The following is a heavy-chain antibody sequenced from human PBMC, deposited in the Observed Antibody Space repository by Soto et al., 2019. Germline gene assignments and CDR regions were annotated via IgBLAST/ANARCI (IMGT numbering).Heavy chain of an antibody. CDR1: GGSISSYY. Sequence: SETLSLTCTVSGGSISSYYWSWIRQPPGMGLEWIGYIYYSGSTNYNPSLKSRVTISVDTSKNQFSLKLSSVTAADTAVYYCARETYGSGSYYPDYWGQGTLVTVSS. V-gene: IGHV4-59*01. J-gene: IGHJ4*02. CDR2: IYYSGST. D-gene: IGHD3-10*01. CDR3: ARETYGSGSYYPDY.